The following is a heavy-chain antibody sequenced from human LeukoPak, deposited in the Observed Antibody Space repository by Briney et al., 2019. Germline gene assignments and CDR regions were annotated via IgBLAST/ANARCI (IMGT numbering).Heavy chain of an antibody. Sequence: GGSLRLSCAASGFTFSSYSMNWVRQAPGKGLEWVSSISSSSSYIYYADSVKGRFTISRDNAKNSLYLQMNSLRVEDTAVYYCARGREYSFDAFDIWGQGTMVTVSS. CDR3: ARGREYSFDAFDI. D-gene: IGHD5-18*01. CDR2: ISSSSSYI. V-gene: IGHV3-21*01. CDR1: GFTFSSYS. J-gene: IGHJ3*02.